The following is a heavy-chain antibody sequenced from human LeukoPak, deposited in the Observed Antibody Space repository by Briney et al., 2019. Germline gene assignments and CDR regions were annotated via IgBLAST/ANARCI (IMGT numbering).Heavy chain of an antibody. CDR3: AKVSIYAGEGDYFDY. D-gene: IGHD7-27*01. CDR1: GYTFTSYG. Sequence: ASVKVSCKASGYTFTSYGVTWARQAPGQGLEWMGWISVYNGNTNYAQKLQGRVTMTADASTSTGYMELRSLRSDDTAVYYCAKVSIYAGEGDYFDYWGQGTLVTVSS. CDR2: ISVYNGNT. J-gene: IGHJ4*02. V-gene: IGHV1-18*01.